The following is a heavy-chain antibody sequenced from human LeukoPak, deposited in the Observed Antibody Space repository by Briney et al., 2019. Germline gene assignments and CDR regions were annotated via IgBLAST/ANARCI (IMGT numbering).Heavy chain of an antibody. CDR1: GYTLTELS. V-gene: IGHV1-24*01. CDR2: FDPEDGET. J-gene: IGHJ5*02. Sequence: GASVKVSCKVSGYTLTELSMHWVRQAPGKGLEWMGGFDPEDGETIYAQKLQGRVTMTTDTSTSTAYMELRSLRSDDTAVYYCARVGSGSYEFDPWGQGTLVTVSS. D-gene: IGHD3-10*01. CDR3: ARVGSGSYEFDP.